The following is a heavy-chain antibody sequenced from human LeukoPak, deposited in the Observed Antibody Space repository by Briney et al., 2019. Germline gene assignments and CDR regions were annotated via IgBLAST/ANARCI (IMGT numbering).Heavy chain of an antibody. J-gene: IGHJ5*02. V-gene: IGHV4-31*03. CDR1: GGSISSGGYY. CDR2: IYYSGST. Sequence: PSQTLSLTCTVPGGSISSGGYYWSWIRQHPGKGLEWIGYIYYSGSTYYNPSLKSRVTISVDTSKNQFSLKLSSVTAADTAVYYCARDEIGSRGYGDPTGFDPWGQGTLVTVSS. CDR3: ARDEIGSRGYGDPTGFDP. D-gene: IGHD4-17*01.